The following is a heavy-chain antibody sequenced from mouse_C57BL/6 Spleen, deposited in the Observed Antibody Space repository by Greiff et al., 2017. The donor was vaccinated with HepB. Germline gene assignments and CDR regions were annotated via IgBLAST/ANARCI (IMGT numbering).Heavy chain of an antibody. Sequence: QVHVKQSGAELVRPGTSVKMSCKASGYTFTNYWIGWAKQRPGHGLEWIGDIYPGGGYTNYNEKFKGKATLTADKSSSTAYMQFSSLTSEDSAIYYCARGDDYGWFAYWGQGTLVTVSA. D-gene: IGHD2-4*01. CDR3: ARGDDYGWFAY. V-gene: IGHV1-63*01. J-gene: IGHJ3*01. CDR2: IYPGGGYT. CDR1: GYTFTNYW.